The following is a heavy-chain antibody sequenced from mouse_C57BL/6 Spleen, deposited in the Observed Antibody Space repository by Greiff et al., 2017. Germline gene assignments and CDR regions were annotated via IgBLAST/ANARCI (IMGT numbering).Heavy chain of an antibody. CDR2: ISSGSSTS. CDR1: GFTFSDYG. CDR3: ARNYYGNYGFAY. Sequence: EVQVVESGGGLVKPGGSLKLSCAASGFTFSDYGMHWVRQAPEKGLEWVAYISSGSSTSYYADTVKGRFTISRDNAKNTLFLQMTSLRSEDTAMYYCARNYYGNYGFAYWGQGTLVTVSA. J-gene: IGHJ3*01. D-gene: IGHD2-1*01. V-gene: IGHV5-17*01.